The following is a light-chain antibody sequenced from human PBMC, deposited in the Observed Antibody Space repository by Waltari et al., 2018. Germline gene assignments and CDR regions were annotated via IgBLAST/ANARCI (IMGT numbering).Light chain of an antibody. CDR1: SSDVGGYHY. CDR2: EVS. CDR3: SSYTSSSLV. J-gene: IGLJ3*02. V-gene: IGLV2-14*01. Sequence: QSALTQPASASGSPGQSITIACTGTSSDVGGYHYVSWYQQHPGKAPKLMIYEVSNRPSGVSNRFSGSKSGNTASLTISGLQAEDEADYYCSSYTSSSLVFGGGTKLTVL.